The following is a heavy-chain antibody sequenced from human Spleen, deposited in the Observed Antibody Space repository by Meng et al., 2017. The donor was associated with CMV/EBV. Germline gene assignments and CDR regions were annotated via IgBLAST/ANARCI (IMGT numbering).Heavy chain of an antibody. CDR2: VNPPSGST. Sequence: SGYTFTSYYIQWVRQAPGQGLEWMGLVNPPSGSTSYTQKFQGRISMTRDTSTSTVYMELSSLRSEDTAMYFCARGAFRIAARPDSDYWGQGTLVTVSS. CDR1: GYTFTSYY. V-gene: IGHV1-46*01. J-gene: IGHJ4*02. D-gene: IGHD6-6*01. CDR3: ARGAFRIAARPDSDY.